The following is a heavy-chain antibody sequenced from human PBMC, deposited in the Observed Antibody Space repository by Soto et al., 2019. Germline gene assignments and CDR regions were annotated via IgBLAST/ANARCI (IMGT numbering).Heavy chain of an antibody. CDR2: VFYTGFT. D-gene: IGHD1-20*01. CDR3: ATSQKGYIWNYFDH. CDR1: GASISGSYYY. J-gene: IGHJ4*02. Sequence: SETLSLTCAVSGASISGSYYYWAWLRQSPGKGPEWIGSVFYTGFTSYNPSLESRVSVSVDTSKSQFYLKLSAVTDADTAVYYCATSQKGYIWNYFDHWGQGALVTVSS. V-gene: IGHV4-39*01.